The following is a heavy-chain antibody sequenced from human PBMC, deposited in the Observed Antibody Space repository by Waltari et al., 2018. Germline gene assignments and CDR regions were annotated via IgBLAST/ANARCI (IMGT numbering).Heavy chain of an antibody. D-gene: IGHD6-13*01. V-gene: IGHV3-30-3*01. J-gene: IGHJ4*02. CDR3: ARGPAAIDY. CDR2: ISYDGSNK. CDR1: GFTFSSYA. Sequence: QVQLVESGGGVVQPGRSLRLSCAASGFTFSSYAMHWVRQASGKGLEWVAVISYDGSNKYYADSVKGRFTISRDNSKNTLYLQMNSLRAEDTAVYYCARGPAAIDYWGQGTLVTVSS.